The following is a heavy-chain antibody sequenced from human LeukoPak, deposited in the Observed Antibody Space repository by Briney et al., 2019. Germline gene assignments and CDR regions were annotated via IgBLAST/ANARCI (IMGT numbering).Heavy chain of an antibody. CDR2: ISGSGGST. CDR1: GFTFSSYA. CDR3: AKVLYGSGPRYYYYGMDV. J-gene: IGHJ6*02. D-gene: IGHD3-10*01. V-gene: IGHV3-23*01. Sequence: PGGSLRLSCAASGFTFSSYAMSWVRQAPGKGLEWVSAISGSGGSTYYADSVKGRFTISRDNSKNTLYLQMNSLRAEDTAVYYCAKVLYGSGPRYYYYGMDVWGQGTTVTVSS.